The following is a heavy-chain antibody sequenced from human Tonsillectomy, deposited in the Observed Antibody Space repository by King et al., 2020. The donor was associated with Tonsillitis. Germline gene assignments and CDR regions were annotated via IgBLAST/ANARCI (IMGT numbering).Heavy chain of an antibody. D-gene: IGHD1-26*01. CDR3: AKEIVGATTWYYGMDV. CDR2: ISGSGGST. CDR1: GFTFSSYA. V-gene: IGHV3-23*04. J-gene: IGHJ6*02. Sequence: VQLVESGGGLVQPGGSLRLSCAASGFTFSSYAMSWVRQAPGKGLEWVSAISGSGGSTYYADSVKGRFTISRDNSKNTLYLQMNSLRAEDTAGYYCAKEIVGATTWYYGMDVWGQGTTVTVSS.